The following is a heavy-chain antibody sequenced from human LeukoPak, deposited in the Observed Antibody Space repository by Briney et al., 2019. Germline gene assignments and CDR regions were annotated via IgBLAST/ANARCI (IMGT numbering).Heavy chain of an antibody. CDR3: ATGSLGFYFDY. D-gene: IGHD7-27*01. Sequence: GASVKVSCKASGYTFTSYGISWVRQAPGQGLEWMGWISAYNGNTNYAQKLQGRVTMTTDTPTSTAYMELSSLRSEDTAVYYCATGSLGFYFDYWGQGTLVTVSS. V-gene: IGHV1-18*01. CDR2: ISAYNGNT. J-gene: IGHJ4*02. CDR1: GYTFTSYG.